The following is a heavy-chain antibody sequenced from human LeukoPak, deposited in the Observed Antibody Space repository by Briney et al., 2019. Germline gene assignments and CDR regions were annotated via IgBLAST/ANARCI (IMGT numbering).Heavy chain of an antibody. CDR3: ARGSSGSHTLDD. J-gene: IGHJ4*02. CDR2: LFLRIRSP. CDR1: GVTFSNSG. Sequence: ASVRVSCKSSGVTFSNSGFTWVRQAPGQGLEWMGVLFLRIRSPPCAQRFQDRMTITADRSANITYLDLTGLTSDDTAVYYCARGSSGSHTLDDWGQGTLVVVSS. V-gene: IGHV1-69*06. D-gene: IGHD1-26*01.